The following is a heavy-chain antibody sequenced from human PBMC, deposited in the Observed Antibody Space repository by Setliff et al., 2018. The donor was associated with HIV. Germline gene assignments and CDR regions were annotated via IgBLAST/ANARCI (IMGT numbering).Heavy chain of an antibody. CDR1: GGNVSSNSAA. CDR3: ARSDVGWFDP. V-gene: IGHV6-1*01. Sequence: QTLSLTCAISGGNVSSNSAAWNWIRQSPSRGLEWLGRTYYRSKWFNEYAMSVKSRIIIYPDTSKNHFSLQLKSVTSDDTAVYFCARSDVGWFDPWGQGTLVTVSS. CDR2: TYYRSKWFN. J-gene: IGHJ5*02.